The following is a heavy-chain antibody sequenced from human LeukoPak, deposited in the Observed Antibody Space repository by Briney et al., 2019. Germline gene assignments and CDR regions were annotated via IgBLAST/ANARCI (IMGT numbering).Heavy chain of an antibody. D-gene: IGHD4-23*01. J-gene: IGHJ5*01. CDR2: ISSSNGDI. CDR1: GFVFSTHS. Sequence: GGSLRLSCAASGFVFSTHSMNWVRHAPGKGLEWVSWISSSNGDIYYADSVRGRFTISRDNAKKSLYLQMNSLRAEDTAVYYCVRDADGGNSWFDSWGQGTLVTVSS. CDR3: VRDADGGNSWFDS. V-gene: IGHV3-21*01.